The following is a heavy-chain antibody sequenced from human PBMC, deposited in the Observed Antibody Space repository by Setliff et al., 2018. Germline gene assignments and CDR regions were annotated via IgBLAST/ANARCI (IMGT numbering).Heavy chain of an antibody. D-gene: IGHD3-22*01. CDR1: GFTFGDFA. J-gene: IGHJ4*02. CDR3: ARESRYYYDNLGTLDY. Sequence: PGGSLRLSCAASGFTFGDFAMTWVRQAPGKGLEWVSGIGGRGISTYYADSVKGRFIISRDNSENTLHLQMNSLRAADTAVYYCARESRYYYDNLGTLDYWGQGTLVTVSS. CDR2: IGGRGIST. V-gene: IGHV3-23*01.